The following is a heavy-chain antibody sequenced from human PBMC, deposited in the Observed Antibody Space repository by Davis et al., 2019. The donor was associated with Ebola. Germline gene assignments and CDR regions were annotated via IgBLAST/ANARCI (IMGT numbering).Heavy chain of an antibody. CDR2: ISYSGST. J-gene: IGHJ4*02. CDR3: GRSASWHLFDY. V-gene: IGHV4-59*01. CDR1: GASISSYY. Sequence: SETLSLTCIVSGASISSYYWSWIRQPPGKGLEWIGYISYSGSTDYNPSLKSRVTISLDTSRTQFSLSLSSVTAADTAVYYCGRSASWHLFDYWGQGTLVTVSS.